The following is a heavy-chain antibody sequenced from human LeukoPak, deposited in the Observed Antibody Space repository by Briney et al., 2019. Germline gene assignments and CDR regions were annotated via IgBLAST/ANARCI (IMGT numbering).Heavy chain of an antibody. CDR3: AGRTSMIVVVIGGNFDY. CDR2: IYHSGST. D-gene: IGHD3-22*01. V-gene: IGHV4-38-2*02. Sequence: SETLSLTCTVSGYSISSGYYWGWIRQPPGKGLEWIGSIYHSGSTYYNPSLKSRVTISVDTSKNQFSLKLSSVTAADTAVYYCAGRTSMIVVVIGGNFDYWGQGTLVTVSS. CDR1: GYSISSGYY. J-gene: IGHJ4*02.